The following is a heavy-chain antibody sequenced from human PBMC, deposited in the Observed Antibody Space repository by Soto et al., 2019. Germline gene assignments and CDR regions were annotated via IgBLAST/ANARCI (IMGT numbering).Heavy chain of an antibody. CDR3: ARQDGGTHHLGFLEY. J-gene: IGHJ4*02. Sequence: SETLSLTCTVSGGSIIISSSYWGWIRQPPGKGLEWIGSIYFTGTTFYNPSLKSRVTMSTDTSKNQFSLKLNSVTAADTAVYYCARQDGGTHHLGFLEYWGQGALVTVSS. D-gene: IGHD1-26*01. V-gene: IGHV4-39*01. CDR2: IYFTGTT. CDR1: GGSIIISSSY.